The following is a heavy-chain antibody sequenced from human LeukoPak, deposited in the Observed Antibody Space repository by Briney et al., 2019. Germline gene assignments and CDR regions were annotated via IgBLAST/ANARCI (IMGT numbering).Heavy chain of an antibody. CDR2: IYSGGST. CDR1: GFTFSSYS. D-gene: IGHD3-3*01. Sequence: GGSLRLSCAASGFTFSSYSMNWVRQAPGKGLEWVSVIYSGGSTYYADSVKGRFTISRHNSKNTLYLQMNSLRAEDTAVYYCARAPYWSGYDYWGQGTLVTVSS. V-gene: IGHV3-53*04. CDR3: ARAPYWSGYDY. J-gene: IGHJ4*02.